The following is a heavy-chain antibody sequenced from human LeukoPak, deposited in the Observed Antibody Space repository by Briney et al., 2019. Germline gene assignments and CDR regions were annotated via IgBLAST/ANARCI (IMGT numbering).Heavy chain of an antibody. CDR1: GFTFSTYW. J-gene: IGHJ6*02. CDR2: IYPDGSGT. V-gene: IGHV3-74*01. D-gene: IGHD4-23*01. Sequence: GGSLRLSCAASGFTFSTYWMHWVRQAPGKGLVWVSRIYPDGSGTDYADSVKGRFTISRDNAKNTLYLQMNSLRAEDTAVYYCARVQPPPTVVTPRYYYYGMDVWGQGTTVTVSS. CDR3: ARVQPPPTVVTPRYYYYGMDV.